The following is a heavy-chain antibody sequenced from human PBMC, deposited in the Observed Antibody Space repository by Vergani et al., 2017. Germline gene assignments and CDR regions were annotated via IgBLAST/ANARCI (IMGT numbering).Heavy chain of an antibody. V-gene: IGHV5-51*03. J-gene: IGHJ5*02. CDR2: IYAGDSDV. CDR3: AKTHDLSGLYSAYNWFDP. Sequence: EVQLVQSGAEVKKPGESLKISCQGSGYSITNYWIAWVRQRPGKGLEWMGIIYAGDSDVRYSPSFQGQVTMSVDKSLSTAYLQWSSLKASDTATYYCAKTHDLSGLYSAYNWFDPWGQGTQVTVSS. D-gene: IGHD3-3*01. CDR1: GYSITNYW.